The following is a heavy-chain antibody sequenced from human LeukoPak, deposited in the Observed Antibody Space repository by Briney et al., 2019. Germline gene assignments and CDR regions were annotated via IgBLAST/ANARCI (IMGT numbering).Heavy chain of an antibody. J-gene: IGHJ4*02. D-gene: IGHD2-2*01. CDR2: IYPNSGGT. CDR3: ARDGDCSSTSCPLPLDY. Sequence: GASVKVSCKASGYTFTGYYMHWVRQAPGQGLEWMGWIYPNSGGTNYAQKFQGRVTMTRDTSISTAYMELSRLRSDDTAVYYCARDGDCSSTSCPLPLDYWGQGALVTVSS. V-gene: IGHV1-2*02. CDR1: GYTFTGYY.